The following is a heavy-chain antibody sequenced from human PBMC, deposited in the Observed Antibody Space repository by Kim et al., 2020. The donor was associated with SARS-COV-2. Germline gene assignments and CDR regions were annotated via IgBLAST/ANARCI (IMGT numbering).Heavy chain of an antibody. Sequence: SETLSLTCAVYGGSFSGYYWSWIRQPPGKGLEWIGEINHSGSTNYNPSLKSRVTISVDTSKNQFSLKLSSVTAADTAVYYCASGPRLWGMDVWGQGTTVTVSS. CDR3: ASGPRLWGMDV. D-gene: IGHD1-1*01. CDR2: INHSGST. J-gene: IGHJ6*02. CDR1: GGSFSGYY. V-gene: IGHV4-34*01.